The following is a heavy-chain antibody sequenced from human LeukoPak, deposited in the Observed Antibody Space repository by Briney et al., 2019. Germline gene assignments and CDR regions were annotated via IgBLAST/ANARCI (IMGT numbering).Heavy chain of an antibody. D-gene: IGHD6-13*01. J-gene: IGHJ5*02. CDR2: ISSSGSTI. CDR3: AREVYSSSWCKDLTVGWFDP. V-gene: IGHV3-48*03. CDR1: GFTFSSYE. Sequence: GGSLRLSCAASGFTFSSYEMNWVRQAPGKGLEWVSYISSSGSTIYYADSVKGRFTISRDNAKNSLYLQMNSLRAEDTAVYYCAREVYSSSWCKDLTVGWFDPWGQGTLVTVSS.